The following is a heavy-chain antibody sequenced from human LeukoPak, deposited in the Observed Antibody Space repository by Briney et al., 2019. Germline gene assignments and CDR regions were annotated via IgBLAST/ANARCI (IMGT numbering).Heavy chain of an antibody. CDR2: INPNSGGT. CDR3: TRYYYHTSGFDY. CDR1: GYTFTDYY. Sequence: ASVKVSCKASGYTFTDYYIHWVRQAPGQGLEWMGRINPNSGGTNYAQNFQGKVTMTRDTSISTVYMELSGLRSDDTAVYYCTRYYYHTSGFDYWGQGTLVTVSS. D-gene: IGHD3-22*01. V-gene: IGHV1-2*06. J-gene: IGHJ4*02.